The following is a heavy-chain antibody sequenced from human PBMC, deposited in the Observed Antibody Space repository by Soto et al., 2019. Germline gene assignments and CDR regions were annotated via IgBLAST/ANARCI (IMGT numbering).Heavy chain of an antibody. Sequence: QVQLVQSGAEVKKPGSSVKVSCKASGGTFSSYAISWVRQAPGQGLEWMGGIIPIFGTANYAQKFQGRVTITADESTSTAXXEXSXXRSEDTAVYYCARGRKYSSSPDCVPNSYYYYGMDVWGQGTTVTVSS. CDR2: IIPIFGTA. CDR1: GGTFSSYA. D-gene: IGHD6-6*01. J-gene: IGHJ6*02. V-gene: IGHV1-69*12. CDR3: ARGRKYSSSPDCVPNSYYYYGMDV.